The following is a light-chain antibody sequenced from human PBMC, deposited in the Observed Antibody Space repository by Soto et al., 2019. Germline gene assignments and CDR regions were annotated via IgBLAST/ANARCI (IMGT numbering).Light chain of an antibody. CDR1: QSVSSN. V-gene: IGKV3-15*01. CDR2: GAS. CDR3: QQYNNWPRT. Sequence: EVVMTQSPDTLSVSPGERATLSCRASQSVSSNLAWYQQKLGQAPRLLIYGASTRATGISARISGSGSGTEFTLTISSLQSEDFAIYYCQQYNNWPRTFGQGTKVDIK. J-gene: IGKJ1*01.